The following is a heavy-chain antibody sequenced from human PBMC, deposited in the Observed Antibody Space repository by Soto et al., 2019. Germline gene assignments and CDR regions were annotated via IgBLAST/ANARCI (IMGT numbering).Heavy chain of an antibody. Sequence: ASVKVSCKASGYTFTTYYIHWVRQAPGQGLEWMGIINPSGGSTSYAQKFQGRVTMTRDTSTSTVYMEVSGLRSEDTAVYFCARDQEPSTLYYDYYYMDVWGKGTTVTVSS. V-gene: IGHV1-46*03. J-gene: IGHJ6*03. CDR2: INPSGGST. CDR3: ARDQEPSTLYYDYYYMDV. CDR1: GYTFTTYY.